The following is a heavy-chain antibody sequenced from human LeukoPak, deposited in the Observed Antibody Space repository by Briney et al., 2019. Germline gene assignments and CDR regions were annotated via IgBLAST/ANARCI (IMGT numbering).Heavy chain of an antibody. J-gene: IGHJ4*02. Sequence: SETLSLTCTVSGASIRSYYWSWIRLPPGKGLEWIGNIYYSGSTYYNPSLKSRVTISLDTSKNHLSLKLSSVTAADTAVYYCARLIRSTYYFDFWGQGTPVTVSS. V-gene: IGHV4-59*08. D-gene: IGHD4-17*01. CDR1: GASIRSYY. CDR2: IYYSGST. CDR3: ARLIRSTYYFDF.